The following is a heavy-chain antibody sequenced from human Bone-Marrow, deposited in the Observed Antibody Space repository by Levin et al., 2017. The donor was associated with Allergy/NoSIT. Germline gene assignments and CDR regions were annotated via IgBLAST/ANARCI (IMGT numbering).Heavy chain of an antibody. J-gene: IGHJ6*02. CDR2: IFHTGDR. CDR1: GGFISNFY. CDR3: ARHPFSGGMDV. D-gene: IGHD3-10*01. Sequence: PSETLSLTCTVSGGFISNFYWSWIRQPPGKGLEWIGYIFHTGDRNYSPSLRSRVTMSLDMSKNQFSLKLSSVTAADPAVYYCARHPFSGGMDVWGQGTTITVSS. V-gene: IGHV4-59*08.